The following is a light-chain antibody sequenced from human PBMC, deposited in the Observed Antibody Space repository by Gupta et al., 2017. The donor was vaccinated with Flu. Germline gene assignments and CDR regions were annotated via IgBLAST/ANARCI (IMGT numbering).Light chain of an antibody. Sequence: DIQMTPSPSTMSSSVGDIVTFTCRASQSISNWLAWYQQKPGKAPKLLIYKASRVEGGVPSRFSGSGSGTDFTLTISSLQPEDFANYYCQQYNSYSYTFGQGTKLEIK. J-gene: IGKJ2*01. CDR1: QSISNW. V-gene: IGKV1-5*03. CDR3: QQYNSYSYT. CDR2: KAS.